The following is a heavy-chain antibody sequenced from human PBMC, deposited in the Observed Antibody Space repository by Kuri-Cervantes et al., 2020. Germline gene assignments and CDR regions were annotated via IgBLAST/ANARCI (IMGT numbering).Heavy chain of an antibody. Sequence: GGSLRLSCAASGFTFSNYGMHWVRQAPGKGLEWVAVISDDGNKKYYGDSVKGRFTISRDNAKNSLYLQMNSLRAEDTAVYYCARARVMYYYDSSGRIDYWGQGTLVTVSS. J-gene: IGHJ4*02. CDR1: GFTFSNYG. V-gene: IGHV3-30*03. D-gene: IGHD3-22*01. CDR2: ISDDGNKK. CDR3: ARARVMYYYDSSGRIDY.